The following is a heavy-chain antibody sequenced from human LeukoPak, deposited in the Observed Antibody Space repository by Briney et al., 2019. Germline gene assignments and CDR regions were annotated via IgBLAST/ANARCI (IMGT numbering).Heavy chain of an antibody. Sequence: NLSETLSLTCAVYGGSFSGYYWSWIRQPPGKGLEWIGEINHSGSTNYNPSLKSRVTISVDTSKNQFSLKLSSVTAADTAVYYCAREEVVAATLDYWGQGTLVTVSS. CDR2: INHSGST. CDR1: GGSFSGYY. CDR3: AREEVVAATLDY. J-gene: IGHJ4*02. V-gene: IGHV4-34*01. D-gene: IGHD2-15*01.